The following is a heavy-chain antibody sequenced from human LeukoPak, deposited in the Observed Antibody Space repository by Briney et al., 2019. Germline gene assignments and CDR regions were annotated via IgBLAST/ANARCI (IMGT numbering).Heavy chain of an antibody. CDR2: ISSSSSYI. CDR3: ARVFSKDIVVVPAAPDY. J-gene: IGHJ4*02. Sequence: GGSLRLSCAASGFTFSSYSMNWVRQAPGKGLEWVSSISSSSSYIYYADSVKGRFTISRDNAKNSLYLQMNSLRAEDTAVYYCARVFSKDIVVVPAAPDYWGQGTLVTVSS. V-gene: IGHV3-21*01. CDR1: GFTFSSYS. D-gene: IGHD2-2*01.